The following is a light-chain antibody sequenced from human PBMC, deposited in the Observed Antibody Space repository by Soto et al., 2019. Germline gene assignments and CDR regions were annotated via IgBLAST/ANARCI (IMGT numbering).Light chain of an antibody. J-gene: IGKJ1*01. CDR3: QQYNNWPPTWT. V-gene: IGKV3-15*01. Sequence: EIVMTQSPATLSVSPGERATLSCRASQSVSSNLAWYQQKHGQAPRLLIYGASTRATGIPARFSGSGSGTEFILTIISLQSEYFAVYYCQQYNNWPPTWTFGQGTKVDIK. CDR2: GAS. CDR1: QSVSSN.